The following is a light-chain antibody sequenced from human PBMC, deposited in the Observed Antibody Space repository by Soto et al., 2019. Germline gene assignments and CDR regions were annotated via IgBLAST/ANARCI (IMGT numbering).Light chain of an antibody. Sequence: DVVMTQSPLSLPVTLGQPASISCRSSQGLVHSDGDTYLSWFQQRPGQSPWRLIYQVSNRDSVVPDRFSGSGSGTDFTLKISRVEAGDVGVYYCMQGTRWPFTFGQGTKLEI. CDR2: QVS. CDR1: QGLVHSDGDTY. J-gene: IGKJ2*01. CDR3: MQGTRWPFT. V-gene: IGKV2-30*02.